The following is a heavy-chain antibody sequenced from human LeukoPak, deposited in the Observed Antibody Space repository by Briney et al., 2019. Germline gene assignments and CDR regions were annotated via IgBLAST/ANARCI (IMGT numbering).Heavy chain of an antibody. V-gene: IGHV6-1*01. Sequence: SQTLSLTCAISGDSVSSNSAAWSWIRQSPSRGLEWLGRTYYRSKWYNDYAVSVKSRITNNPDTSKNQFSLQLNSVTPEDTAVHYCARSSRIAVADVWGQGTLVTVSS. CDR3: ARSSRIAVADV. CDR1: GDSVSSNSAA. CDR2: TYYRSKWYN. J-gene: IGHJ4*02. D-gene: IGHD6-19*01.